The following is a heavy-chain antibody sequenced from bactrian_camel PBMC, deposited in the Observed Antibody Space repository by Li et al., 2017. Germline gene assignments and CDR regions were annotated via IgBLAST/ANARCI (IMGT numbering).Heavy chain of an antibody. CDR1: GFTFSSYY. D-gene: IGHD1*01. CDR3: AADEDRRICYLHAGRFGS. CDR2: VYTGADSA. Sequence: VQLVESGGGSVQAGGSLRLSCATSGFTFSSYYMSWVRQAPGKGLEWVSSVYTGADSANCADSVKGRFTISKDSAKSVLYLQMDSLKPEDTGMYFCAADEDRRICYLHAGRFGSWGRGTQVTVS. V-gene: IGHV3S19*01. J-gene: IGHJ6*01.